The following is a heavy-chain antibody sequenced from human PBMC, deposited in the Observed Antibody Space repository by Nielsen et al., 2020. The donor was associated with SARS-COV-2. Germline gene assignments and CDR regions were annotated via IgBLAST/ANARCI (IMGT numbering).Heavy chain of an antibody. V-gene: IGHV3-73*01. CDR1: GFTFSGSA. CDR3: AYGGYGGNSWMFDY. J-gene: IGHJ4*02. Sequence: GGSLRLSCAASGFTFSGSAMHWVRQASGKGLEWVGRIRSKANSYATAYAASVKGRFTISKDDSKNTAYLQMNSLKTEDTAVYYCAYGGYGGNSWMFDYWGQGTLVTVSS. D-gene: IGHD4-23*01. CDR2: IRSKANSYAT.